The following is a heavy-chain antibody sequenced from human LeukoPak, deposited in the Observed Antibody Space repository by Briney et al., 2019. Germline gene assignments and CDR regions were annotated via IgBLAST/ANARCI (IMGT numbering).Heavy chain of an antibody. D-gene: IGHD6-13*01. V-gene: IGHV3-9*01. CDR3: AKGYSSSWYYFDY. J-gene: IGHJ4*02. CDR2: ISWNSGSI. CDR1: GFTFDDYA. Sequence: GGSLRLSCAASGFTFDDYAMHWVRHAPGKGLEWVSGISWNSGSIGYADSVKGRFTISRDNAKNSLYLQMNSLRAEDTALYYCAKGYSSSWYYFDYWGQGTLVTVSS.